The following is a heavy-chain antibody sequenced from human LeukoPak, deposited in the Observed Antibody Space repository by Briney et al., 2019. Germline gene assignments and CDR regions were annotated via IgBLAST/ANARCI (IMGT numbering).Heavy chain of an antibody. CDR2: INHSGST. CDR1: GGSFSGYY. J-gene: IGHJ5*02. CDR3: ARGVGGPVPTMTVNWFDP. Sequence: SEILSLTCAVYGGSFSGYYWSWIRQPPGKGLEWIGEINHSGSTNYNPSLKSRVTISVDTSKNQFSLKLSSVTAADTAVYYCARGVGGPVPTMTVNWFDPWGQGTLVTVSS. D-gene: IGHD3-22*01. V-gene: IGHV4-34*01.